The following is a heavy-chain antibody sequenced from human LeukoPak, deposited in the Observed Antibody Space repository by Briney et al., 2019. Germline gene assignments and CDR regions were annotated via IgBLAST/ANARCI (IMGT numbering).Heavy chain of an antibody. D-gene: IGHD3-3*01. CDR3: AKDLRSEDYDFWSGNWFDP. Sequence: GGSLRLSCAASGFTFSSYAMSWVRQAPGGGLEWVSAISGSGGSTYYADSVKGRFTISTDNSKNTLYLQMNSLRAEDTAVYYCAKDLRSEDYDFWSGNWFDPWGQGTLVTVSS. CDR1: GFTFSSYA. J-gene: IGHJ5*02. V-gene: IGHV3-23*01. CDR2: ISGSGGST.